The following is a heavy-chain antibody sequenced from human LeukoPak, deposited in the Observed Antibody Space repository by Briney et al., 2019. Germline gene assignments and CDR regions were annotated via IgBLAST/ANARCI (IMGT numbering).Heavy chain of an antibody. D-gene: IGHD3-10*01. V-gene: IGHV1-18*01. J-gene: IGHJ4*02. CDR1: GYTFTSYG. Sequence: VASVKVSCKASGYTFTSYGISWVRQAPRQGLEWMGWISAYNGNTNYAQKLQGRVTMTTDTSTSTAYMELRSLRSDDTAVYYCARALTVRGVIPPGYWGQGTLVTVSS. CDR3: ARALTVRGVIPPGY. CDR2: ISAYNGNT.